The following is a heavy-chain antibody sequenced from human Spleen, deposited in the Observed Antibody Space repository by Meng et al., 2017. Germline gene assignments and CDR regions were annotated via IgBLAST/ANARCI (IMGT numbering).Heavy chain of an antibody. V-gene: IGHV3-23*04. Sequence: LVQSGGCLGQPEGSLRLSCTASGFIFSSYAMTWVRQAPGKGLEWVSDISGSGYSTYYADSVKGRFTISRDSSKNTLYLQMNSLRDEDTAVYYCAKGMGGAEYYFDYWGQGTLVTVSS. CDR1: GFIFSSYA. D-gene: IGHD1-26*01. CDR2: ISGSGYST. J-gene: IGHJ4*02. CDR3: AKGMGGAEYYFDY.